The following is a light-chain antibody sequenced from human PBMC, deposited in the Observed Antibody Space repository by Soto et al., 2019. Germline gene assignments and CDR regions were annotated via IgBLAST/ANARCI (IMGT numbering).Light chain of an antibody. J-gene: IGKJ3*01. CDR3: QQYENLPRFI. V-gene: IGKV1-33*01. Sequence: DIQMTQSPSPLSGSVGDRVTITCRASQTISSWLAWYQQKPGKAPKLLIYDASNLETGVPSRFSGSGSGTDFTFTISSLQPEDIATYFCQQYENLPRFIFGPGTKVDIK. CDR1: QTISSW. CDR2: DAS.